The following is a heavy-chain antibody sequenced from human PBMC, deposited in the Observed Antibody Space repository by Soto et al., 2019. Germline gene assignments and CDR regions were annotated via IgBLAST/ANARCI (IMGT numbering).Heavy chain of an antibody. CDR3: ARYMVRGGKYYFDY. CDR1: GGSISSSSYY. CDR2: IYYSGST. V-gene: IGHV4-39*07. J-gene: IGHJ4*02. Sequence: KTSETLSLTCTVSGGSISSSSYYWGWIRQPPGKGLEWIGSIYYSGSTNYNPSLKSRVTISVDTSKNQFSLKLSSVTAADTAVYYCARYMVRGGKYYFDYWGQGTLVTVSS. D-gene: IGHD3-10*01.